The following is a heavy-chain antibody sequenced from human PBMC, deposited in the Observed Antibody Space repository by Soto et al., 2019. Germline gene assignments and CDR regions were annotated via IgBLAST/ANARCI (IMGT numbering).Heavy chain of an antibody. CDR2: IYHSGST. V-gene: IGHV4-30-2*01. CDR1: GGSISSGGYS. D-gene: IGHD5-18*01. Sequence: SETLSLTCTVSGGSISSGGYSWSWIRQPPGKGLEWIGYIYHSGSTYYNPSLKSRVTISVDTSKNQFSLKLSSVTAADTAVYYCARDNGYSYGYTLDHWGQGTLVTVSS. CDR3: ARDNGYSYGYTLDH. J-gene: IGHJ4*02.